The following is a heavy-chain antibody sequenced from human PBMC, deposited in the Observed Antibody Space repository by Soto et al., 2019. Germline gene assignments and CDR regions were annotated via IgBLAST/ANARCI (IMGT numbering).Heavy chain of an antibody. CDR3: AKSEPYGSGSYYFDY. CDR2: ISSGGGAT. Sequence: EVQLLESGGGLVQPGGSLRLSCAASGFTFSRNAMSWVRQAPGKGLEWVSGISSGGGATYYADSVKGRFTISRDNSKNTLYLQMNSLRAEDTAIYYCAKSEPYGSGSYYFDYWGQGTLVTVSS. V-gene: IGHV3-23*01. J-gene: IGHJ4*02. D-gene: IGHD1-26*01. CDR1: GFTFSRNA.